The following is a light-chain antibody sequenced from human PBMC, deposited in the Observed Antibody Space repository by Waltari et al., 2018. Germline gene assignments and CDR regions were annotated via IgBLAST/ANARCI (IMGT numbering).Light chain of an antibody. CDR1: QSVSSN. Sequence: EIVMTQSPATLSVSPGERATISCRPSQSVSSNLAWYQKKPCQAPRLLIYGASTRATGIAARFSGSGSGTEFTLTISSLQSEDFAVYYCQQYNNWPPITFGQGTRLEIK. J-gene: IGKJ5*01. V-gene: IGKV3-15*01. CDR3: QQYNNWPPIT. CDR2: GAS.